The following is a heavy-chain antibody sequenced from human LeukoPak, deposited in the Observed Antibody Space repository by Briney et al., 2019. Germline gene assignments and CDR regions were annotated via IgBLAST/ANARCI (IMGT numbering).Heavy chain of an antibody. J-gene: IGHJ4*02. CDR2: INPNNGGT. D-gene: IGHD3-3*01. CDR1: GYTFTGYY. V-gene: IGHV1-2*06. CDR3: ARDGDFWSGYYCDY. Sequence: ASVKISCKASGYTFTGYYMHWVRQAPGQGLEWMGRINPNNGGTNYAQKFQGRVTMTRDTSITTAYMELSGLRSDDTAVYYCARDGDFWSGYYCDYWGQGTQVTVSS.